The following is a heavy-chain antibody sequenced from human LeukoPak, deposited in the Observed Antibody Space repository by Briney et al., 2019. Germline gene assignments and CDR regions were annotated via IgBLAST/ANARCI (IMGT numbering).Heavy chain of an antibody. Sequence: ASVKVSCKVSGYTFTDYYMHWVQQAPGKGLEWMGLVDPEDSETIYAEKFHGRVTITADTSTDTAYMEPSSLRSEDTAVYYCATDIAHPLGYCSSTSCYKNWFDPWGQGTLVTVSS. CDR2: VDPEDSET. V-gene: IGHV1-69-2*01. CDR1: GYTFTDYY. D-gene: IGHD2-2*02. CDR3: ATDIAHPLGYCSSTSCYKNWFDP. J-gene: IGHJ5*02.